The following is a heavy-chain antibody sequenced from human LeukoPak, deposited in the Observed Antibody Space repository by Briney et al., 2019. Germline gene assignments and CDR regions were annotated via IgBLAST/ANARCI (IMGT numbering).Heavy chain of an antibody. CDR3: ARGGRSYFDF. D-gene: IGHD3-10*01. Sequence: PGGSLRLSCVASGFIIDRTTMSWVRQAPGKGLEWVANMKEDGSDIYYVDSVRGRFTIFRDNAKKSVYLQMNSLRAEDTGVYYCARGGRSYFDFWGQGSLVTVSS. CDR1: GFIIDRTT. CDR2: MKEDGSDI. V-gene: IGHV3-7*01. J-gene: IGHJ4*02.